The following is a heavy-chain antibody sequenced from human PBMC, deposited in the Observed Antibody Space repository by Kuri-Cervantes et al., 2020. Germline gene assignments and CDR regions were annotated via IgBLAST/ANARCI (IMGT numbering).Heavy chain of an antibody. CDR2: ISYDGSNK. CDR3: AREYDYGDYAIGAFDI. Sequence: GESLKISCAASGFTFSSYAMSWVRQAPGKGLEWVAVISYDGSNKYYADSVKGRFTISRDNSKNTLYLQMNSLRAEDTAVYYCAREYDYGDYAIGAFDIWGQGTMVTVSS. D-gene: IGHD4-17*01. J-gene: IGHJ3*02. CDR1: GFTFSSYA. V-gene: IGHV3-30*07.